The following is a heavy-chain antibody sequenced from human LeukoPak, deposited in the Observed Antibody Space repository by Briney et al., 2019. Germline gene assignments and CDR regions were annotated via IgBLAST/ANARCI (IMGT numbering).Heavy chain of an antibody. CDR2: IYPGDSDT. J-gene: IGHJ4*02. V-gene: IGHV5-51*01. D-gene: IGHD4-17*01. CDR3: ARHFLVRAYGDYGEASDY. CDR1: GYSFTSYW. Sequence: GESLQISCKGSGYSFTSYWIGWVRQMPGKGLEWMGIIYPGDSDTRYSPSFQGQVTISADKSISTAYLQWSSLKASDTAMYYCARHFLVRAYGDYGEASDYWGQGTLVTVSS.